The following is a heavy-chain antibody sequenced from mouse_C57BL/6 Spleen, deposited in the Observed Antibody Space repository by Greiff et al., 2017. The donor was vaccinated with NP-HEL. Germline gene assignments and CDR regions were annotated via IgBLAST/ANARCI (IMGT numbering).Heavy chain of an antibody. V-gene: IGHV1-50*01. J-gene: IGHJ2*01. CDR2: IDPSDSYN. Sequence: QVQLQQPGAELVKPGASVKLSCKASGYTFTSYWMQWVKQRPGQGLEWIGEIDPSDSYNNYNQKFKGKATLTVDTSSSTAYMQLSSLTSEASAVYYCARRMVTTGGYFGYWGQGTTLTVSS. CDR3: ARRMVTTGGYFGY. D-gene: IGHD2-2*01. CDR1: GYTFTSYW.